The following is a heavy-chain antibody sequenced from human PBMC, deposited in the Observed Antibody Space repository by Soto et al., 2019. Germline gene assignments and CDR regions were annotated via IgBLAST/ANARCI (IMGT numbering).Heavy chain of an antibody. D-gene: IGHD2-15*01. Sequence: DVQLLESGGGLVQPGGSLRLSCAASGYTFNTYPMSWVRQAPGKGLEWVSAITLSGGSTYFADSVKGRFTISRDNSKNTLYLQMSSLRAEDTAVYYCARYCGGGTCYYAFDMWGHGTMITVYS. V-gene: IGHV3-23*01. J-gene: IGHJ3*02. CDR3: ARYCGGGTCYYAFDM. CDR2: ITLSGGST. CDR1: GYTFNTYP.